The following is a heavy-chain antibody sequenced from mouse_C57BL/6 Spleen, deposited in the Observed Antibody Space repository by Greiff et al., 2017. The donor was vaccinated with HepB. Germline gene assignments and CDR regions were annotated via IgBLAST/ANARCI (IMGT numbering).Heavy chain of an antibody. CDR1: GYTFTNYW. CDR3: ARRYGSTVVAPFDD. Sequence: VQLQESGAELVRPGTSVKMSCKASGYTFTNYWIGWAKQRPGHGLEWIGDIYPGGGYTNYNEKFKGKATLTADKSSSTAYMQFSSLTSEDSAIYYCARRYGSTVVAPFDDWGQGTTLTVSS. CDR2: IYPGGGYT. J-gene: IGHJ2*01. V-gene: IGHV1-63*01. D-gene: IGHD1-1*01.